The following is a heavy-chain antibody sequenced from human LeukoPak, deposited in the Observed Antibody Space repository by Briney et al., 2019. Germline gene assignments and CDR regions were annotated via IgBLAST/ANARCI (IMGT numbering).Heavy chain of an antibody. CDR1: GFTFSSYG. Sequence: EGSLRLSCAASGFTFSSYGMHWVRQAPGKGLEWVAVIWYDGSNEYYADSVKGRFTISRDNSKNTLYLQMNSLRAEDTAVYYCARDLIAGSGYYSYFDYWGQGTLVTVSS. D-gene: IGHD3-10*01. V-gene: IGHV3-33*01. CDR2: IWYDGSNE. CDR3: ARDLIAGSGYYSYFDY. J-gene: IGHJ4*02.